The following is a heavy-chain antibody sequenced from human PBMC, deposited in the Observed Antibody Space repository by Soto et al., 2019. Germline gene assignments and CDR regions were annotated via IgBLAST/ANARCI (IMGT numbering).Heavy chain of an antibody. CDR2: VNPGGIT. V-gene: IGHV4-34*01. CDR1: GGSLSGYY. Sequence: ETLSRACSVYGGSLSGYYWTWIRQPPGKGLEWIGEVNPGGITNYSPSVKSRLTISLGTSKKQVSLEMTSVTAADTAVYYCGRVVIKMALQSIDSWGPGTLVTVSS. J-gene: IGHJ4*02. CDR3: GRVVIKMALQSIDS.